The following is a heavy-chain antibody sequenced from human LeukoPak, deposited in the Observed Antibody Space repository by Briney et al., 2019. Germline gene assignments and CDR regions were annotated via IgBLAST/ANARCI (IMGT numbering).Heavy chain of an antibody. CDR2: ISSSSTI. CDR1: GFTFSSYS. Sequence: GGSLRLSCAASGFTFSSYSMNWVRQAPGKGLEWVSYISSSSTIYYADSVKGRFTISRDNAKNSLYLQMNSLRDEDTAVYYCARGGRYCSSTSCYRAFDIWGQGTMVTVSS. V-gene: IGHV3-48*02. D-gene: IGHD2-2*01. J-gene: IGHJ3*02. CDR3: ARGGRYCSSTSCYRAFDI.